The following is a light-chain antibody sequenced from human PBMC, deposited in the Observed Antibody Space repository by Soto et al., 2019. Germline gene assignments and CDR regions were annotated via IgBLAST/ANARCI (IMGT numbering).Light chain of an antibody. J-gene: IGLJ2*01. CDR1: SCNIGSNA. CDR3: GAWEDSLNGVV. V-gene: IGLV1-44*01. Sequence: QAVVTQPPSASGTPGQRVTISCSGSSCNIGSNAVNWYHQFPGTAPKLLMYNNNQRPSGVPDRFSGSKSGISASLAISGLQSEDEADYYCGAWEDSLNGVVFGGGTKLTVL. CDR2: NNN.